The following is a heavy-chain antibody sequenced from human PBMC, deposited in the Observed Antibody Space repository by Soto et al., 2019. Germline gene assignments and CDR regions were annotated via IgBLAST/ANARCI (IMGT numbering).Heavy chain of an antibody. CDR2: IYATGST. CDR3: ARATYSSTWYIDY. CDR1: GGPISGYY. J-gene: IGHJ4*02. D-gene: IGHD6-13*01. Sequence: SETLSLTCTVSGGPISGYYWNWIRQPAGEGLEWIGRIYATGSTTYNPSLKSRVVMSVDSSENQFSLKLTSVIAADTAVYYCARATYSSTWYIDYWGQGILVTVSS. V-gene: IGHV4-4*07.